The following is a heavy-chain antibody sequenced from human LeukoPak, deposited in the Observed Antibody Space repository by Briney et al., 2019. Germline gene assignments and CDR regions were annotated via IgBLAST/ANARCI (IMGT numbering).Heavy chain of an antibody. CDR3: ARELAGGYYDSSGSPDY. CDR2: ISSSGSTI. Sequence: GSLRLSCAASGFTFSDYYMSWIRQAPGKGLEWVSYISSSGSTIYYADSVKGRFTISRDNAKNSLYLQMNSLRAEDTAVYYCARELAGGYYDSSGSPDYWGQGTLVTVSS. J-gene: IGHJ4*02. D-gene: IGHD3-22*01. CDR1: GFTFSDYY. V-gene: IGHV3-11*01.